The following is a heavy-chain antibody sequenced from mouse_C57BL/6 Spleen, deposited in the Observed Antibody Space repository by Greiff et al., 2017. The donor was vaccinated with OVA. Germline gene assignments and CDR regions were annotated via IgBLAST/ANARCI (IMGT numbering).Heavy chain of an antibody. Sequence: QVQLQQSGAELVKPGASVKISCKASGYAFSSYWMNWVKQRPGKGLEWIGQIYPGDGDTNYNGKFKGKATLTADKSSSTAYMQLSSLTSEDSAVYFCARSPITTVVVDVWGTGTTVTVSS. CDR1: GYAFSSYW. CDR3: ARSPITTVVVDV. D-gene: IGHD1-1*01. V-gene: IGHV1-80*01. CDR2: IYPGDGDT. J-gene: IGHJ1*03.